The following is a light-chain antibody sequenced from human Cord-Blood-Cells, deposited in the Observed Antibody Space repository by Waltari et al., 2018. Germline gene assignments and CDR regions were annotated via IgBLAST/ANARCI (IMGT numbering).Light chain of an antibody. CDR2: DVS. V-gene: IGLV2-14*01. J-gene: IGLJ2*01. CDR3: SSYTSSSTVV. CDR1: SSAVGGYNY. Sequence: QSALTQPASVSGSPGQSINISCTGTSSAVGGYNYVSWYQQHPGKAPKLMIYDVSNRPSGVSNRFSGSKSGNTASLTISGLQAEDEADYYCSSYTSSSTVVFGGGTKLTVL.